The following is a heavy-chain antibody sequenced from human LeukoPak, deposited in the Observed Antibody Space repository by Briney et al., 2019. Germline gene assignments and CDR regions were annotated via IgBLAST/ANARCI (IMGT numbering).Heavy chain of an antibody. V-gene: IGHV3-23*01. CDR2: IFGSGGST. CDR3: AKTTAGYSSGRYPGWPVDY. Sequence: PGGSLRLSCAASGFTFSSYAMYWVRQAPGKGLEWVSGIFGSGGSTHYADSVKGRFTISRDNSENTVYLQMNSLRADDTAVYYCAKTTAGYSSGRYPGWPVDYWGQGTLVTVSS. J-gene: IGHJ4*02. D-gene: IGHD6-19*01. CDR1: GFTFSSYA.